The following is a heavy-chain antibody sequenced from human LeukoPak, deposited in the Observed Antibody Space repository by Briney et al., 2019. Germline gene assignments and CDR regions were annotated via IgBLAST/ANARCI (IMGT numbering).Heavy chain of an antibody. J-gene: IGHJ3*02. CDR2: IYYSGST. CDR3: ARWFRGYKDAFDI. CDR1: GGSISSSSYY. D-gene: IGHD5-18*01. V-gene: IGHV4-39*01. Sequence: PSETLSLTCTVSGGSISSSSYYWGWIRQPPGKGLEWIGSIYYSGSTYYKPSLESRVTISVDTSKNQFSLKLSSVTAADTAVYYCARWFRGYKDAFDIWGQGTMVTVSS.